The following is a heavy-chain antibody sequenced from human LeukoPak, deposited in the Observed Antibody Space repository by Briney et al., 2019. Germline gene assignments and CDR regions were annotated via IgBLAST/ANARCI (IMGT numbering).Heavy chain of an antibody. Sequence: SQTLSLTCTVSGGSIRSGTYYWSWIRQPAGKGLEWIGRIYTSGSTNYNPSLKNRVSISGDTSKNQFSLKLSFVTAADTAVYYCARQEKTHHDYVWGSYRRSPILSLPEDYYYMDVWGKGTTVTVSS. J-gene: IGHJ6*03. CDR1: GGSIRSGTYY. D-gene: IGHD3-16*02. CDR3: ARQEKTHHDYVWGSYRRSPILSLPEDYYYMDV. CDR2: IYTSGST. V-gene: IGHV4-61*02.